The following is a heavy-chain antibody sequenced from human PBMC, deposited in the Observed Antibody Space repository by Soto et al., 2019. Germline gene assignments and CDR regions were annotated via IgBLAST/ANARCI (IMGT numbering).Heavy chain of an antibody. V-gene: IGHV3-33*01. Sequence: QVQLVESGGGVVQPGRSLRLSCVASGFTFSNSGMHWVRQAPGKGLEWVAVIWYDGSNKYYRDSVKGRFTISRDNSRNTLYLQMNSLKAEDTAVYYCATGGGSYTEPPTDYWGQGTLVTVSS. CDR3: ATGGGSYTEPPTDY. CDR2: IWYDGSNK. CDR1: GFTFSNSG. J-gene: IGHJ4*02. D-gene: IGHD3-3*01.